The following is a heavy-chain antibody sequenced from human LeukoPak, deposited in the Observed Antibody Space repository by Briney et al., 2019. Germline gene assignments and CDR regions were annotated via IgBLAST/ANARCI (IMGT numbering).Heavy chain of an antibody. CDR1: GGSISSYY. D-gene: IGHD1-26*01. CDR2: IYYSGST. V-gene: IGHV4-59*01. Sequence: SETLSLTCTVSGGSISSYYWSWIRQPPGKGLEWIGYIYYSGSTNYNPSLKSRVTISVDTSKNQFSLKLSSVTAADTAVYYCARGGPAPRYDAFDIWGQGTMVTVSS. J-gene: IGHJ3*02. CDR3: ARGGPAPRYDAFDI.